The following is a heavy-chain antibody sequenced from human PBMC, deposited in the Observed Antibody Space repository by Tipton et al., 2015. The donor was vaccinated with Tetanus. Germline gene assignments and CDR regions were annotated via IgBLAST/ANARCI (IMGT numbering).Heavy chain of an antibody. CDR1: GGSISSYY. Sequence: GLVKPSETLSLTCTVSGGSISSYYWSWIRQPPGKGLEWIGEINHSGSTNYNPSLKSRVTISVDTSKNQFSLKLSSVTAADTAVYYCARAGYSGSYKRLFYFDYWGQGTLVTVSS. D-gene: IGHD1-26*01. V-gene: IGHV4-34*01. J-gene: IGHJ4*02. CDR2: INHSGST. CDR3: ARAGYSGSYKRLFYFDY.